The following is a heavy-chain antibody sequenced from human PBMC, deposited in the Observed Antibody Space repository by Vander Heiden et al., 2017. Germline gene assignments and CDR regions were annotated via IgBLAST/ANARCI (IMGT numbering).Heavy chain of an antibody. CDR1: GFTFSSYS. CDR3: ARGGGVGTYYYYYGMDV. V-gene: IGHV3-21*01. D-gene: IGHD1-26*01. J-gene: IGHJ6*02. Sequence: EVQLVESGGGLVKPGGSLSLSCAASGFTFSSYSMNWGRQAQGKGWEWVSSISSSSSYIYYADSVKGRFTISRDNAKNSLYLQMNSLRAEDTAVYYCARGGGVGTYYYYYGMDVWGQGTTVTVSS. CDR2: ISSSSSYI.